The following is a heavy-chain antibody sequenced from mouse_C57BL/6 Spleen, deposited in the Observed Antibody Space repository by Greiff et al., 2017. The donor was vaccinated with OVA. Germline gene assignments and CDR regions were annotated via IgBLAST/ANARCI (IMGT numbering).Heavy chain of an antibody. CDR2: FYPGSGSI. CDR1: GYTFTEYT. V-gene: IGHV1-62-2*01. CDR3: ARHEEVNYGSSYGGFAY. J-gene: IGHJ3*01. Sequence: QVQLQQSGAELVKPGASVKLSCKASGYTFTEYTIHWVKQRSGQGLEWIGWFYPGSGSIKYNEKFKDKATLTADKSSSTVYMELSRLTSEDSAVYFCARHEEVNYGSSYGGFAYWGQGTLVTVSA. D-gene: IGHD1-1*01.